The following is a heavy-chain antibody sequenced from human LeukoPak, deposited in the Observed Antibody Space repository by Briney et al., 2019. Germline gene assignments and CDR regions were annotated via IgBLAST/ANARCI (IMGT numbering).Heavy chain of an antibody. J-gene: IGHJ3*02. CDR2: IIPIFGTA. D-gene: IGHD3-3*01. CDR3: ARSETIFGVVIPRWTFDI. CDR1: GGTFSSYA. Sequence: SVKVSCKASGGTFSSYAICWVRQAPGQGLEWMGRIIPIFGTANYAQKFQGRVTITTDESTSTAYMELSSLRSEDTAVYYCARSETIFGVVIPRWTFDIWGQGTMVTVSS. V-gene: IGHV1-69*05.